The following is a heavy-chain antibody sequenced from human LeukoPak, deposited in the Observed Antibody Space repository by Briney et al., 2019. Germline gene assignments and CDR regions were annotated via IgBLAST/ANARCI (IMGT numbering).Heavy chain of an antibody. Sequence: ASAKVSCKASGYTFTGYYMHWVRQAPGQGLEWMGWINPNSGGTNYAQKFQGRVTMTRDTSISTAYMELSRLRSDDTAVYYCARDRPTSRIAAAGTPGGYWGQGTLVTVSS. CDR1: GYTFTGYY. D-gene: IGHD6-13*01. CDR2: INPNSGGT. CDR3: ARDRPTSRIAAAGTPGGY. J-gene: IGHJ4*02. V-gene: IGHV1-2*02.